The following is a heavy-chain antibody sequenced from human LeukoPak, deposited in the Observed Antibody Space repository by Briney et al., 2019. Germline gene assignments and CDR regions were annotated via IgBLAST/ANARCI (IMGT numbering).Heavy chain of an antibody. V-gene: IGHV4-30-4*01. CDR2: IYYSGST. J-gene: IGHJ3*02. CDR3: ARVRGYSAFDI. D-gene: IGHD3-16*02. Sequence: PSETLSLTCTVSGGSISSGDYYWSWIRQPPGKGLEWIGYIYYSGSTYYNPSLKSRVTISVDTSKNQFSLKLSSVTAADTAVYYCARVRGYSAFDIWGQGTMVTASS. CDR1: GGSISSGDYY.